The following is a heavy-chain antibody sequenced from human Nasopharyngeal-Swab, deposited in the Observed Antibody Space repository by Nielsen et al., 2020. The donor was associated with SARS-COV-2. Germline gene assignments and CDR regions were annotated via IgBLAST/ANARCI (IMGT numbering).Heavy chain of an antibody. CDR2: TYRSGSGSA. CDR3: ARIIRRRGWYSHVDY. D-gene: IGHD6-19*01. J-gene: IGHJ4*02. V-gene: IGHV4-39*07. Sequence: SETLSLTCTVSGDSISRSDDYWGWIRQTPGKGLERIVSTYRSGSGSAYYNPSLKSRVTISIVPSKNLFSLNLKSVTAADTAVYYCARIIRRRGWYSHVDYWGQGTLVTVSS. CDR1: GDSISRSDDY.